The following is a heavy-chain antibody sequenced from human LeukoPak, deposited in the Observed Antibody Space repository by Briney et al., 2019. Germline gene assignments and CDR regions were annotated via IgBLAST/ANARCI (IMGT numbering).Heavy chain of an antibody. CDR3: ARQRYIVVSHKLFPFDY. CDR1: GGSISSYY. J-gene: IGHJ4*02. V-gene: IGHV4-59*08. CDR2: IYYSGST. Sequence: SETLSLTCTVSGGSISSYYWSWIRQLPGKGLEWIGYIYYSGSTNYNPSLKSRVTISVDTSKNQFSLKLSSVTAADTAVYYCARQRYIVVSHKLFPFDYWGQGTLVTVSS. D-gene: IGHD2-2*01.